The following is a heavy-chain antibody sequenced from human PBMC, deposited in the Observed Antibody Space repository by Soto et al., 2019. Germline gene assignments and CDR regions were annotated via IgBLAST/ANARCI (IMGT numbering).Heavy chain of an antibody. V-gene: IGHV3-7*01. Sequence: VHLVESGGGLVEPGGSLRLSCEASGFMFSSYWMSWVRKAPGEGLEWVANIKQDGSEIHYLESVEGRFTIFRDNARRSLYLQMNSLRAEDTAVYFCASYSGSYFPVGHDRWGQGTLVVVSS. CDR2: IKQDGSEI. CDR1: GFMFSSYW. J-gene: IGHJ5*02. D-gene: IGHD3-10*01. CDR3: ASYSGSYFPVGHDR.